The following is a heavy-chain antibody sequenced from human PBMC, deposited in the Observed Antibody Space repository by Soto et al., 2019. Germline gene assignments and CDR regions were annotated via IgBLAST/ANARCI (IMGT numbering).Heavy chain of an antibody. V-gene: IGHV4-61*01. CDR3: ARSQTTVTSYDY. J-gene: IGHJ4*02. D-gene: IGHD4-17*01. Sequence: SETLSLTCTVSGVSVKSGTYYWSWIRQPPGKGLEWIGYIYHSGGTKYNPSLKSRATISVDTSENQFSLNLKSVGAADTAVYYCARSQTTVTSYDYWGQGTLVTVSS. CDR1: GVSVKSGTYY. CDR2: IYHSGGT.